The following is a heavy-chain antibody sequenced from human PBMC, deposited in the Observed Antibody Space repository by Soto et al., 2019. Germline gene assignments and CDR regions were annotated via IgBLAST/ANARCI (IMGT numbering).Heavy chain of an antibody. D-gene: IGHD1-26*01. CDR2: IRYDGSDE. CDR3: ARDGVGATTFFGFLDY. J-gene: IGHJ4*02. Sequence: GSLRLSCAASASIFKSHGMHWVRQAPGKGLEWVAIIRYDGSDEHYGDSVEGRFTISRDNSKNMLYLQMNSLRAEDTAVYYCARDGVGATTFFGFLDYWGQGTLVTVSS. V-gene: IGHV3-33*08. CDR1: ASIFKSHG.